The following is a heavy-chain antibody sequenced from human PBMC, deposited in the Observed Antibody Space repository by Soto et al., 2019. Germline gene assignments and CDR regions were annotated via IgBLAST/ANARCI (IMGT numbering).Heavy chain of an antibody. D-gene: IGHD4-4*01. CDR2: IYPGDSDT. CDR3: ARHVSGSYDYSNYGWFDP. V-gene: IGHV5-51*01. J-gene: IGHJ5*02. CDR1: GYSFTSYW. Sequence: PGESLNISCNGSGYSFTSYWIGWVRQMPGTGLEWMGIIYPGDSDTRYSPSFQGQVTISADKSISTAYLQWSSLKASDTAMYYCARHVSGSYDYSNYGWFDPWGQGTLVTVSS.